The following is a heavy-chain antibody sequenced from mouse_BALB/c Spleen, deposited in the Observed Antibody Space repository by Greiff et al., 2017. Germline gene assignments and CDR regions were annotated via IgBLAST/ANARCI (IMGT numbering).Heavy chain of an antibody. CDR1: GFTFSSFG. D-gene: IGHD1-1*01. V-gene: IGHV5-17*02. J-gene: IGHJ4*01. CDR2: ISSGSSTI. Sequence: EVKVEESGGGLVQPGGSRKLSCAASGFTFSSFGMHWVRQAPEKGLEWVAYISSGSSTIYYADTVKGRFTISRDNPKNTLFLQMTSLRSEDTAMYYCATGLFTTNYAMDYWGQGTSVTVSS. CDR3: ATGLFTTNYAMDY.